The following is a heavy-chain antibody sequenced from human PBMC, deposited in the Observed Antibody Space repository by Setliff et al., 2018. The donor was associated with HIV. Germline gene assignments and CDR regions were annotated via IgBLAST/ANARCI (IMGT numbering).Heavy chain of an antibody. V-gene: IGHV1-18*01. CDR3: ARDRRITIFGVVSVVPSKRTKTRSAFDY. D-gene: IGHD3-3*01. CDR2: ISAYNGNT. CDR1: GYTFTSYG. J-gene: IGHJ4*02. Sequence: ASVKVSCKASGYTFTSYGIGWVRQAPGQGLEWMGWISAYNGNTNYAQKLQGRVTMTTDTSTSTAYMELRSLRSDDTAVYYCARDRRITIFGVVSVVPSKRTKTRSAFDYWGQGTLGTVSS.